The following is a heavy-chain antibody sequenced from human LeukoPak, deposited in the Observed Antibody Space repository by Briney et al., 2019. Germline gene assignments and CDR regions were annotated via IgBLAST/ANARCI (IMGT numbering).Heavy chain of an antibody. CDR2: IYYSGST. V-gene: IGHV4-30-4*08. J-gene: IGHJ5*02. Sequence: PSETLSLTCTVSGGSISSGDYYWSWIRQPPGKGLEWIGYIYYSGSTYYNPSLKSRVTISVDTSKNQFSLKLSSVTAADPAVYYCARDLHTPGDYGDYGSPPNWFDPWGQGTLVTVSS. CDR3: ARDLHTPGDYGDYGSPPNWFDP. CDR1: GGSISSGDYY. D-gene: IGHD4-17*01.